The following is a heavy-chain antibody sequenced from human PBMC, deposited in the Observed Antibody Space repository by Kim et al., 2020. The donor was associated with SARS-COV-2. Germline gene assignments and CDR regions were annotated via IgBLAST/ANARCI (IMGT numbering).Heavy chain of an antibody. CDR1: RFSFSSYA. CDR2: ISGSGEST. Sequence: GGSLRLSCAASRFSFSSYAMSWVRQGPGKGLEWVSGISGSGESTYYADSVKGRFTISRDNSKNTLYLQMNSLRAEDTAVYYCAKISYSSTWYSGGLDYWGQGTLVTVSS. J-gene: IGHJ4*02. CDR3: AKISYSSTWYSGGLDY. D-gene: IGHD6-13*01. V-gene: IGHV3-23*01.